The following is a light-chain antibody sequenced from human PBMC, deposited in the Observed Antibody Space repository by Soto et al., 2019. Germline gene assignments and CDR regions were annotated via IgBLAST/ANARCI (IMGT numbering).Light chain of an antibody. CDR1: QTVNNNY. V-gene: IGKV3-20*01. CDR2: GAS. CDR3: QQYGSSPLT. Sequence: ELVLTQSPGTLSLSPGERATLSCRASQTVNNNYLAWYQQIPGQAPRLLISGASGRATGTPGRFSGSASGTDFTLTISRLEPEDFAVYYCQQYGSSPLTFGGATKVDIK. J-gene: IGKJ4*01.